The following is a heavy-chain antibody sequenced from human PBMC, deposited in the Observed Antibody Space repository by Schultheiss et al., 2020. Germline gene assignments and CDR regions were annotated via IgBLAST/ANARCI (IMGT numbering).Heavy chain of an antibody. J-gene: IGHJ4*02. CDR2: IYTSGST. Sequence: SQTLSLTCSVSGGSIINYYWSWIRQPAGKGLEWIGRIYTSGSTNYNPSLKSRVTMSVDTSKNQFSLKLSSVTAADTAVYYCARARRLLWFGELFDYWGQGTLVTVSS. D-gene: IGHD3-10*01. CDR1: GGSIINYY. V-gene: IGHV4-4*07. CDR3: ARARRLLWFGELFDY.